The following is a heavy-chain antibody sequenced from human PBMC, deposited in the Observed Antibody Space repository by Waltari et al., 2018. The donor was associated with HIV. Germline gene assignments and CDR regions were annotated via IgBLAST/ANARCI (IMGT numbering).Heavy chain of an antibody. CDR2: ITPSADST. J-gene: IGHJ4*02. CDR3: AKGGDYDC. V-gene: IGHV3-23*01. CDR1: GFTFSNSA. Sequence: VQLLESGGGLVQPGGSLRLSCAASGFTFSNSARHWVRQAPGKGLEWVSAITPSADSTYYTDSVKGRFTISRDNSKNTLYLQMDSLRADDTAVYYCAKGGDYDCWGLGTLVTVSS. D-gene: IGHD4-17*01.